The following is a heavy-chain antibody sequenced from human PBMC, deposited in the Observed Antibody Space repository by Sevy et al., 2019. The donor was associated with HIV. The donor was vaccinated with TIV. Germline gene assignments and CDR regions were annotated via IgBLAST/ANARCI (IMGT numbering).Heavy chain of an antibody. CDR3: AHGVAAAAPFDY. CDR2: ISYDGSNK. Sequence: GGSLRLSCAASGFTFSSYAMHWVRQAPGKGLEWVAVISYDGSNKYYADSVKDRFTISRDNSKNTLYLQMNSLRAEDTAVYYCAHGVAAAAPFDYWGQGTLVTVSS. V-gene: IGHV3-30-3*01. D-gene: IGHD6-13*01. J-gene: IGHJ4*02. CDR1: GFTFSSYA.